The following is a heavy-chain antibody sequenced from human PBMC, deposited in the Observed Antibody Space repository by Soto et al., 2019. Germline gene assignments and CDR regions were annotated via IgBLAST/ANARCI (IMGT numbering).Heavy chain of an antibody. Sequence: TLSLTCAVSGGSISSGGYSWSWIRQPPGKGLEWIGYIYHSGSTYYNPSLKSRVTISVDRSKNQFSLKLSSVTAADTAVYYCARGTTIFYDYWGQGTLVTVSS. J-gene: IGHJ4*02. D-gene: IGHD1-1*01. CDR3: ARGTTIFYDY. CDR2: IYHSGST. V-gene: IGHV4-30-2*01. CDR1: GGSISSGGYS.